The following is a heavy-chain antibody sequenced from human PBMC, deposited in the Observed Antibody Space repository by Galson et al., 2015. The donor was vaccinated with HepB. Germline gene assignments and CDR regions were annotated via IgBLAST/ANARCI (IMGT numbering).Heavy chain of an antibody. CDR3: AKDTYYYGSGRGGRNWYFDL. J-gene: IGHJ2*01. Sequence: SLRLSCAASGFTFSSYAMSWVRQAPGKGLEWVSAISGSGGSTYYADSVKGRFTISRDNSKNTLYLQMNGLRAEDTAVYYCAKDTYYYGSGRGGRNWYFDLWGRGTLVTVSS. D-gene: IGHD3-10*01. V-gene: IGHV3-23*01. CDR2: ISGSGGST. CDR1: GFTFSSYA.